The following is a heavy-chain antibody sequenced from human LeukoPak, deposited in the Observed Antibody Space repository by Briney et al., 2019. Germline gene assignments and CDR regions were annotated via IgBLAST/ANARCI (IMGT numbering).Heavy chain of an antibody. Sequence: SETLSLTCTVSGGSISSYYWSWIRQPPGKGLEWIGYIYYSGSTNYNPSLKSRVTISVDTSKNQLSLKLSSVTAADTAVYYCARATTGEFDYWGQGTLVTVSS. D-gene: IGHD4-17*01. CDR2: IYYSGST. J-gene: IGHJ4*02. V-gene: IGHV4-59*01. CDR1: GGSISSYY. CDR3: ARATTGEFDY.